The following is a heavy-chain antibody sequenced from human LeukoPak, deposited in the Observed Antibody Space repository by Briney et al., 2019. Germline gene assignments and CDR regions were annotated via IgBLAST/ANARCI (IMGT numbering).Heavy chain of an antibody. CDR2: ISTSSSYK. Sequence: GGSLRLSCAASGFTFSSYSMNWVRQAPGKGLEWVSSISTSSSYKYYADSLKGRSTTSRDNAKNSLYLQMNSLGAEDTAVYYCARHSDYDILTGPNDYWGQGTLVTVSS. D-gene: IGHD3-9*01. CDR3: ARHSDYDILTGPNDY. V-gene: IGHV3-21*01. CDR1: GFTFSSYS. J-gene: IGHJ4*02.